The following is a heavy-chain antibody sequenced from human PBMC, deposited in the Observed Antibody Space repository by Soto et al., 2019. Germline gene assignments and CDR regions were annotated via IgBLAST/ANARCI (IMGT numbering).Heavy chain of an antibody. J-gene: IGHJ4*02. D-gene: IGHD4-17*01. CDR2: ISSRHTI. V-gene: IGHV3-48*01. CDR3: ARIASYGDILFDF. Sequence: EVQLVESGGGSVQPGGSLRLSCAASGFTFSDYIMNWVRQAPGKGLEWVSYISSRHTIYYADSVKGRFTISRDNAKNSLYLQMNGLRAEDTAVYYCARIASYGDILFDFWGQGMLVTVSS. CDR1: GFTFSDYI.